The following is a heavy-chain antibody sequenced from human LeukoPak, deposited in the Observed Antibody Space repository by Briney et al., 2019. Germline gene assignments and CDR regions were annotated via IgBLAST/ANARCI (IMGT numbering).Heavy chain of an antibody. CDR1: GFTFSSYA. CDR3: AKVESSGYYSYYYYYYMDV. CDR2: ISGSGGST. Sequence: GGSLRLSCAASGFTFSSYAMSWVRQAPGKGLEWVSAISGSGGSTYYADSVKGRFTISRENSKNTLYLQMNSLRAEDTAVYYCAKVESSGYYSYYYYYYMDVWGKGTTVTVSS. V-gene: IGHV3-23*01. D-gene: IGHD3-22*01. J-gene: IGHJ6*03.